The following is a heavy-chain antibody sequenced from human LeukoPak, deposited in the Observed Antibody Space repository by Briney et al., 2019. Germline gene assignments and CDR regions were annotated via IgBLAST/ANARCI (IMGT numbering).Heavy chain of an antibody. CDR1: GFTFSSCD. D-gene: IGHD4-23*01. J-gene: IGHJ4*02. Sequence: LTGGSLRLSCAASGFTFSSCDMHWVRQAPGKGVEGVAFISYDGRKKYYADSVKGRFTISRDNSKNTVSLQMSSLRAEDRAVYFCARDPFSTVVASPIDYWGQGTLVTVSS. V-gene: IGHV3-30*04. CDR2: ISYDGRKK. CDR3: ARDPFSTVVASPIDY.